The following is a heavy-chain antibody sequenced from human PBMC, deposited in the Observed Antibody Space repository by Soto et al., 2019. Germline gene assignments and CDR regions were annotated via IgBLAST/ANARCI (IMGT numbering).Heavy chain of an antibody. D-gene: IGHD2-15*01. J-gene: IGHJ5*02. Sequence: QLQLQESGSGLVKPSQTLSLTCAVSGGSISSGGYSWSWIRQPPGKGLEWIGYIYHSGSTYYNPSLXSXVXIXXDRSKNQFALKLSSVTAADTAVYYCARGQVVAAQPWGQGTLVTVSS. V-gene: IGHV4-30-2*01. CDR3: ARGQVVAAQP. CDR2: IYHSGST. CDR1: GGSISSGGYS.